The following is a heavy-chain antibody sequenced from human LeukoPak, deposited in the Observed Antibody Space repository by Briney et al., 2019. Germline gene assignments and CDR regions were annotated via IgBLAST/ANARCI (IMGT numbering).Heavy chain of an antibody. J-gene: IGHJ6*02. V-gene: IGHV1-46*01. D-gene: IGHD4-23*01. CDR1: GYTFTSYY. CDR3: ARAQTVVPWKDYYYYGMDV. Sequence: ASVKVSCKASGYTFTSYYMHWVRQAPGQGLEWMGIINPSGGSTSYAQKFQGRVTMTRDTSTSTVYMELSSLRSEDTAVHYCARAQTVVPWKDYYYYGMDVWGQGTTVTVSS. CDR2: INPSGGST.